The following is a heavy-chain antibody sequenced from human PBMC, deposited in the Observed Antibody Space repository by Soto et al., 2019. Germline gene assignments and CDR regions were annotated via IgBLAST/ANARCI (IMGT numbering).Heavy chain of an antibody. CDR2: IVPKFGTT. D-gene: IGHD2-2*01. Sequence: SVEVSCKASGGTFSSYALSWVRQAPGQGLEWMGGIVPKFGTTTYAQKFQGRVTITADDSTSTAYMELSSLRPEDTAVYYCARDSTSWYFFDFWGLGTLVTVSS. V-gene: IGHV1-69*13. J-gene: IGHJ4*02. CDR3: ARDSTSWYFFDF. CDR1: GGTFSSYA.